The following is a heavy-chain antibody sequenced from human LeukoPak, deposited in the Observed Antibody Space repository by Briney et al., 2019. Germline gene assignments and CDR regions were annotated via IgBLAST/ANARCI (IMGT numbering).Heavy chain of an antibody. D-gene: IGHD3-16*02. Sequence: SETLSLTCAVYSGSFSGYYWSWIRQPPGKGLEWIGEINHSGSTNYNPSLKSRVTISVDTSKNQFSLKLSSVTAADTAVYYCARGRRDYVWGSYRSPFDYWGQGTLVTVSS. V-gene: IGHV4-34*01. CDR2: INHSGST. CDR3: ARGRRDYVWGSYRSPFDY. CDR1: SGSFSGYY. J-gene: IGHJ4*02.